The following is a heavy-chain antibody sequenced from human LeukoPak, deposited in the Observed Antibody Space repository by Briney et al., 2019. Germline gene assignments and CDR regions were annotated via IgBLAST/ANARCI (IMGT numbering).Heavy chain of an antibody. J-gene: IGHJ4*02. V-gene: IGHV4-59*01. CDR1: GASLGSYF. CDR2: IYYPGYP. Sequence: SETLSLTCNVSGASLGSYFWSWIRQPPGKGLEWIGYIYYPGYPNYNPSLKSRVTIAVETSKSQFSLNLRSVTTADTPVYFCAGTKLGYCTTTGCPLESWGQGTLVAVSS. CDR3: AGTKLGYCTTTGCPLES. D-gene: IGHD2-2*01.